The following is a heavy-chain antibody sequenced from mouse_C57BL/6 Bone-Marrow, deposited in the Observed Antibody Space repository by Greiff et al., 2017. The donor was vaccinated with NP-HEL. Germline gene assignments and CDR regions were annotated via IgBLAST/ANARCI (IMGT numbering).Heavy chain of an antibody. V-gene: IGHV5-6*01. D-gene: IGHD2-5*01. CDR1: GFTFSSYG. Sequence: EVKLVESGGDLVKPGGSLKLSCAASGFTFSSYGMSWVRQTPDKRLEWVATISSGGSYTYYPDSVKGRFTISRDNAKNTLYLPMSSLKSEDTAMYYCARHYYSNYFDYWGQGTTLTVSS. CDR3: ARHYYSNYFDY. CDR2: ISSGGSYT. J-gene: IGHJ2*01.